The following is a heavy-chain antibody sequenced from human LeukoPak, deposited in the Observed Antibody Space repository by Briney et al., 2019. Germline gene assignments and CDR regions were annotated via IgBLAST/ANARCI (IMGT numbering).Heavy chain of an antibody. CDR3: ARDLGSGWYGSGFGFDY. V-gene: IGHV4-59*01. D-gene: IGHD6-19*01. CDR2: IYYSGST. CDR1: GGSISSYY. Sequence: SETLSLTCTVSGGSISSYYWSWIRQPPGKGLEWIGYIYYSGSTNYNPSLKSRVTISVDTSKNQFSLKLSSVTAADTAGYYCARDLGSGWYGSGFGFDYWGQGTLVTVSS. J-gene: IGHJ4*02.